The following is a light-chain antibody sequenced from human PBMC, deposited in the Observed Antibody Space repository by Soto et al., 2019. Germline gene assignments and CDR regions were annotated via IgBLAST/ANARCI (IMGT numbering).Light chain of an antibody. CDR1: QSVSSTF. CDR3: QQYGSSPMYT. V-gene: IGKV3-20*01. CDR2: GAS. J-gene: IGKJ2*01. Sequence: EIVLTQSPGTLSLSPGERATLSCRASQSVSSTFLAWYQQKPGQAPRILIHGASTRATGIPDRFSGSGSGTDFTLTISRLKPEDFAVYYCQQYGSSPMYTFGQGTRLEIK.